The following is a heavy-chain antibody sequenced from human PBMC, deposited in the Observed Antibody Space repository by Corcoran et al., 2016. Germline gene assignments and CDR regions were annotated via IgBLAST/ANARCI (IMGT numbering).Heavy chain of an antibody. CDR2: ITGDVSDT. J-gene: IGHJ3*01. Sequence: EVQLVESGGGLVQPGGSLRLSCAASGFAFSTYWMHWVRQVPGKGLMWVSRITGDVSDTTYADSVKGRFTISRDNAENTLYLQMDSLRAEDTAVYYCARGGGWSSGRFRAFGFWGQGTMVTVSS. CDR1: GFAFSTYW. CDR3: ARGGGWSSGRFRAFGF. D-gene: IGHD6-25*01. V-gene: IGHV3-74*03.